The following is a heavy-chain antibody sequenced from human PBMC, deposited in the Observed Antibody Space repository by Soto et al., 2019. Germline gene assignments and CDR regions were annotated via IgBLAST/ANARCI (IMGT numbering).Heavy chain of an antibody. CDR1: GFTVSTKY. Sequence: VQLVESGGGLVQPGGSLRLSCAASGFTVSTKYMSWVRQAPGKGLEWVSVIYSGGSTFYADSVRGRFTISRDNSNNTVNLQMNSLRAEDTAVYYCARDPWAADYWGQGTLVTVSS. CDR2: IYSGGST. V-gene: IGHV3-66*01. D-gene: IGHD3-16*01. CDR3: ARDPWAADY. J-gene: IGHJ4*02.